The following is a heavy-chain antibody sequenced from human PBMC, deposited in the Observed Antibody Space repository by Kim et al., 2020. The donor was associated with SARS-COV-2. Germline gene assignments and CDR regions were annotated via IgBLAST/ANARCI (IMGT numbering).Heavy chain of an antibody. Sequence: GGSLRLSCAASGFTFSSYGMHWVRQAPGKGLEWVAVISYDGSNKYYADSVKGRFTISRDNSKNTLYLQMNSLRAEDTAVYYCAKASGSSTGDVDFDYWG. V-gene: IGHV3-30*18. CDR2: ISYDGSNK. D-gene: IGHD6-6*01. J-gene: IGHJ4*01. CDR1: GFTFSSYG. CDR3: AKASGSSTGDVDFDY.